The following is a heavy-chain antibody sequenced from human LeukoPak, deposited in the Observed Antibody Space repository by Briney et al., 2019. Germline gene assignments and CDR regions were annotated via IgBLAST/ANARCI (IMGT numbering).Heavy chain of an antibody. CDR1: GGSISSSSYY. CDR3: AGGAAAVGSSPFDY. Sequence: PSETLSLTCTVSGGSISSSSYYWGWIRQPPGKGLEWIGSIYYSGSTYYNPSLKSRVTISVDTSKNQFSLKLSSVTAADTAVYYCAGGAAAVGSSPFDYWGQGTLVTVSS. J-gene: IGHJ4*02. CDR2: IYYSGST. V-gene: IGHV4-39*07. D-gene: IGHD6-13*01.